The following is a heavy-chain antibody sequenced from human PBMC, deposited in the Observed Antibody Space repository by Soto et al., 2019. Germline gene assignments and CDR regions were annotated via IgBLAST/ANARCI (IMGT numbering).Heavy chain of an antibody. J-gene: IGHJ5*01. Sequence: GWSLRLSCAASTLTVSLYGIQWVRQAPGKGLDWVAFISNDGGTQYYADSVKGRFSISRDNSMNTVDLHMNSLRAEDTAIYYCARDIWSGNYKWFDSWGQGTLVTVSS. CDR2: ISNDGGTQ. V-gene: IGHV3-30*03. D-gene: IGHD3-3*01. CDR3: ARDIWSGNYKWFDS. CDR1: TLTVSLYG.